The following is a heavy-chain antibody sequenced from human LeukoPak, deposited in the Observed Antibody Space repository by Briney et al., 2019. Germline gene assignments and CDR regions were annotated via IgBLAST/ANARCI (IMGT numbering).Heavy chain of an antibody. J-gene: IGHJ4*02. Sequence: SETLSLTCDVSEDSVSNSRWWSWVRQSPGKGLEWIAEIYRDGNAGYNLSLRGRVTISMDKSRNQFSLTLHSVTAADTAMYYCARSLAVPGEFDDWGQGTLVTVSS. CDR2: IYRDGNA. V-gene: IGHV4/OR15-8*02. D-gene: IGHD6-19*01. CDR1: EDSVSNSRW. CDR3: ARSLAVPGEFDD.